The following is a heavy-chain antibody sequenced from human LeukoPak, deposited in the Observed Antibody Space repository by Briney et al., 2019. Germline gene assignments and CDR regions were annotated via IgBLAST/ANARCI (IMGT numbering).Heavy chain of an antibody. Sequence: PGGSLRLSCAASGFTFRSYWMSWVRQAPGKGLEWVANIKQDGSEKYYVDSVKGRFTISRDNAKNSLYLQMNSLRAEDTAVYYCARRGSYSFDYWGQGTLVTVSS. J-gene: IGHJ4*02. CDR3: ARRGSYSFDY. CDR1: GFTFRSYW. V-gene: IGHV3-7*01. CDR2: IKQDGSEK. D-gene: IGHD1-26*01.